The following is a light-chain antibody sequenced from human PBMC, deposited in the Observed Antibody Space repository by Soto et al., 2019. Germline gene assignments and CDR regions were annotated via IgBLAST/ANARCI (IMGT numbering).Light chain of an antibody. J-gene: IGKJ5*01. CDR1: QSVSSSY. CDR2: GAS. V-gene: IGKV3-15*01. Sequence: EIVLTQSPGTLSLSPGERATLSCRASQSVSSSYLAWYQQKPGQAPTLLIYGASTRATGIPARFSGSGSGTEYTLTISSLQSEDFAVYYCQQYNNWPPLSFGQGTRLEIK. CDR3: QQYNNWPPLS.